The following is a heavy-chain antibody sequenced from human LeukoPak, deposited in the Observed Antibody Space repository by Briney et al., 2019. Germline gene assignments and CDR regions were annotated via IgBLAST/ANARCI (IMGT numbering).Heavy chain of an antibody. D-gene: IGHD4-17*01. CDR2: IYYSGST. V-gene: IGHV4-39*07. CDR3: ARDPTTVTKGLDI. CDR1: GGSISSSSYY. J-gene: IGHJ3*02. Sequence: SETLSLTCTVSGGSISSSSYYWGWIRQPPGKGLEWIGSIYYSGSTYYNPSLKSRVTISVDTSKNQFSLKLTSVTAADTAVYFCARDPTTVTKGLDIWGQGTMVTVPS.